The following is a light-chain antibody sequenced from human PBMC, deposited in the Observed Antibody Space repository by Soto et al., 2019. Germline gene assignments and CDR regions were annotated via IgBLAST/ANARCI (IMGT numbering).Light chain of an antibody. CDR3: QQGANNTVGI. V-gene: IGKV3-11*01. Sequence: ETVLTQAPATLSLSPGDAATLSCRASQIFNTYLAWYQQKPGQAPRLLIYDVSNRATGIPAMFSGSGSGTDLTLSISSLEPEDSAVYYCQQGANNTVGIFGHGTRLEIK. CDR1: QIFNTY. CDR2: DVS. J-gene: IGKJ5*01.